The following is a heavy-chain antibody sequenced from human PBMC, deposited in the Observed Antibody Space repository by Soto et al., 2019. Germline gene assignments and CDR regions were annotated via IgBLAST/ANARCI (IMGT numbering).Heavy chain of an antibody. CDR1: GGSISTVDYW. CDR2: IYDGGRT. Sequence: QVQLQESGPGLVKPSQTLSLTCTVSGGSISTVDYWWSWIRQSPDMGLEWIGHIYDGGRTYNNPSLESRVTTSVATPKSQLSLTLSSVSAADTAVYYCARGPSGDKVDSWGQGTLVTVSS. J-gene: IGHJ4*02. D-gene: IGHD7-27*01. V-gene: IGHV4-30-4*01. CDR3: ARGPSGDKVDS.